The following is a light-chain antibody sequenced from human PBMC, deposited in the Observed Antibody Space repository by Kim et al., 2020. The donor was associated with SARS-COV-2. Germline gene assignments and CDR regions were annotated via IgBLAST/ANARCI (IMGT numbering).Light chain of an antibody. Sequence: GQSITSSCSGTSSDMSVYNFVSWHQHHPGKAPKLIISDVNKRPSGVPNRFSGSKSGNTASLTISGLQADDEADYYCSSYTTNNFWVFGGGTQLTVL. J-gene: IGLJ3*02. CDR2: DVN. CDR1: SSDMSVYNF. CDR3: SSYTTNNFWV. V-gene: IGLV2-14*03.